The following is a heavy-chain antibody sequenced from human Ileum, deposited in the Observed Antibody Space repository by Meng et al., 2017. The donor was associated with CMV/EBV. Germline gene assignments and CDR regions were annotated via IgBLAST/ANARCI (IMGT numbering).Heavy chain of an antibody. D-gene: IGHD6-19*01. CDR3: AREESVGIAVTGTFDY. J-gene: IGHJ4*02. CDR2: IYSSGST. Sequence: LDGSGSGLVKLSEPLSLTCTVSGDSIRSNFWSLIRRPAGKGLEWIGRIYSSGSTFYNPSLNSRVTMSVDTSKNQFSLSLASVTAADTAIYFCAREESVGIAVTGTFDYWGQGILVTVSS. CDR1: GDSIRSNF. V-gene: IGHV4-4*07.